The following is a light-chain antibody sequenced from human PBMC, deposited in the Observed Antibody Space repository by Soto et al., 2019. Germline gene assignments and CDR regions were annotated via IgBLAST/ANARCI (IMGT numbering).Light chain of an antibody. J-gene: IGKJ5*01. CDR1: QSVRSY. CDR2: DAS. CDR3: QQRSTTIT. Sequence: IVLTQSPATLSLSPGERATLSCRASQSVRSYLAWYQQKPGQAPRLLIYDASNRATGIPARFSGIGSGTDFTLTISSIEPEDFAVYYCQQRSTTITFGQGTRLEI. V-gene: IGKV3-11*01.